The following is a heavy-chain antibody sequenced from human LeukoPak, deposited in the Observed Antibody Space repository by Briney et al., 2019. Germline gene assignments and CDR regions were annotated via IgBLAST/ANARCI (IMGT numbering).Heavy chain of an antibody. D-gene: IGHD6-13*01. CDR1: AFTFSSYW. V-gene: IGHV3-7*01. CDR3: ARSYSRFDY. J-gene: IGHJ4*02. Sequence: GGSLRLSCVASAFTFSSYWMSWVRQAPGRGLEWVANIKQDGREIYYVDSVKGRFTISRDNAKKSLYLQMNSLRAEDTAVYYCARSYSRFDYWGQGTLVTVSS. CDR2: IKQDGREI.